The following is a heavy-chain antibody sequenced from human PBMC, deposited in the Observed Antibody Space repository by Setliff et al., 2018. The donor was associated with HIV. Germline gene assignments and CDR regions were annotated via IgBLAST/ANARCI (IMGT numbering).Heavy chain of an antibody. CDR3: ARQPLYNDYDWRSYYFDY. CDR1: GYSISIGYY. Sequence: PSETLSLTCAVSGYSISIGYYWGWIRQPPGKGLEWIGNIYHSGSTYYNPSLKSRVTISVDTSKNQFSLKLRSVTAADTAVYYCARQPLYNDYDWRSYYFDYWGQGSLVTVSS. CDR2: IYHSGST. V-gene: IGHV4-38-2*01. J-gene: IGHJ4*02. D-gene: IGHD5-12*01.